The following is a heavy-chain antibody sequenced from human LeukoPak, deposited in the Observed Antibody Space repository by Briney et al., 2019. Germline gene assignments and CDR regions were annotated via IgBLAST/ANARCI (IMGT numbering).Heavy chain of an antibody. CDR2: INHSGST. CDR3: ARGVYSYGYYYYYMDV. Sequence: SETLSLTCAVYGGSFSGYYWSWIRQPPGKGLEWIGEINHSGSTNYNPSLKSRVTISVDTSKNQFSLKLSSVTAADTAAYYCARGVYSYGYYYYYMDVWGKGTTVTVSS. CDR1: GGSFSGYY. V-gene: IGHV4-34*01. J-gene: IGHJ6*03. D-gene: IGHD5-18*01.